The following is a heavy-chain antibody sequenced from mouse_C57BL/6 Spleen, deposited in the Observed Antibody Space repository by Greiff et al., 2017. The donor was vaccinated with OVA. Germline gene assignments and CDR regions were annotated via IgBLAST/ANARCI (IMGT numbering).Heavy chain of an antibody. CDR3: ARSDGGFAY. CDR1: GYTFTSYW. Sequence: VQLQQPGAELVKPGASVKLSCKASGYTFTSYWMHWVKQRPGQGLEWIGMIHPNSGSNNYNEKFKSKATLTVDKSSSTAYMQLSSLTSEDSAVYYCARSDGGFAYWGQGTLVTVSA. D-gene: IGHD2-3*01. CDR2: IHPNSGSN. V-gene: IGHV1-64*01. J-gene: IGHJ3*01.